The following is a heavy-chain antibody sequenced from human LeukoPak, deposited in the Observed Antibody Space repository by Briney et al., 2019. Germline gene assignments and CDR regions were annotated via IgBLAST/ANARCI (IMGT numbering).Heavy chain of an antibody. D-gene: IGHD4-17*01. CDR1: GGTFSIYA. CDR2: IIPIFGTA. J-gene: IGHJ4*02. CDR3: ARVPSDGDFPDD. Sequence: SVKVSSKASGGTFSIYASSWVRQSPGQGLEWMGGIIPIFGTANYAQKFQGRVTITADESTSTAYMELSSLRSEDTAVYYCARVPSDGDFPDDSSQGTLVTVSS. V-gene: IGHV1-69*01.